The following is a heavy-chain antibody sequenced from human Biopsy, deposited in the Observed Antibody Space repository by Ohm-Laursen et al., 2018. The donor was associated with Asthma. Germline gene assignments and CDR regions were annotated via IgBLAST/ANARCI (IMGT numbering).Heavy chain of an antibody. D-gene: IGHD3-10*01. CDR3: ARAVDYSHYYGIDV. CDR1: GYTFNSVG. CDR2: ISVYNGNT. V-gene: IGHV1-18*01. J-gene: IGHJ6*02. Sequence: ASVKVSCKTSGYTFNSVGITWVRQAPGQGLEWMGWISVYNGNTKVAQKLQDRVTMITDTSTSTAYMELRSLRSDDTAVYFCARAVDYSHYYGIDVWGQGTTVAVS.